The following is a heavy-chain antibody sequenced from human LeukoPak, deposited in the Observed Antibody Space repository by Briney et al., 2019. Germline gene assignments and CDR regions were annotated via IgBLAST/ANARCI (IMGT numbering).Heavy chain of an antibody. Sequence: SVKVSCKASGGTFSSYAISWVRQAPGQGLEWMGRIIPIFGIANYAQKFQGRVTITADKSTSTAYLELRSLRSEDTAVYYCAGNYGSGTGWFDPWGQGTLVTVSS. V-gene: IGHV1-69*04. CDR3: AGNYGSGTGWFDP. CDR2: IIPIFGIA. J-gene: IGHJ5*02. CDR1: GGTFSSYA. D-gene: IGHD3-10*01.